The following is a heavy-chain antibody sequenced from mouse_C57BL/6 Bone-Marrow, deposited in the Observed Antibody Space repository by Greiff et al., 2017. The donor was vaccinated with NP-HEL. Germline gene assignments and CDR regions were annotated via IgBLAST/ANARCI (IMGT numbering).Heavy chain of an antibody. Sequence: EVQLQQSGPALVKPGASVKISCKASGYTFTDYYMNWVKQSHGKSLEWIGDINPNNGGTSYNQKFKGKATLTVDKSSSTAYMELRSLTSEDSAVYYCARRGLPSFAYWGQGTLVTVSA. CDR3: ARRGLPSFAY. J-gene: IGHJ3*01. CDR1: GYTFTDYY. V-gene: IGHV1-26*01. D-gene: IGHD2-2*01. CDR2: INPNNGGT.